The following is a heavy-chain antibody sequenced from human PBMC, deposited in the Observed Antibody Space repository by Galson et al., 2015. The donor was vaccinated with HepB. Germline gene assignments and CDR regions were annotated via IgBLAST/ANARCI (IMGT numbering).Heavy chain of an antibody. V-gene: IGHV3-23*01. CDR2: LSDRGGST. J-gene: IGHJ4*02. D-gene: IGHD5-24*01. Sequence: SLRLSCAASGFTFSSYAMSWVRQAPGKGLEWVSALSDRGGSTYYADSVKGRFTISRDNSKNTLYLQMNSLRAEDTAVYYCAKYTRDGYKNFDYWGQGTLVTVSS. CDR3: AKYTRDGYKNFDY. CDR1: GFTFSSYA.